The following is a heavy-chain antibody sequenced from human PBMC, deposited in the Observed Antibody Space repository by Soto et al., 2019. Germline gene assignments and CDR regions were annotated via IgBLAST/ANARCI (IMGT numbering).Heavy chain of an antibody. CDR1: GGSISSYY. J-gene: IGHJ4*02. CDR3: ATRPPGGPWVGGFDD. CDR2: VYHSGTT. Sequence: PSETLSLTCTVSGGSISSYYWSWIRQPPGKGPEWIGYVYHSGTTNYNPSLESRVTISLDTSKNQFSLKLNSVTAADTAVYYCATRPPGGPWVGGFDDWSQGTLVTVSS. V-gene: IGHV4-59*01. D-gene: IGHD3-10*01.